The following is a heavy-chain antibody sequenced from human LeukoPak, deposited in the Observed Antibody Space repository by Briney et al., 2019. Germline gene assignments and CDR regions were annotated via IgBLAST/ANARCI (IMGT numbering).Heavy chain of an antibody. D-gene: IGHD3-22*01. CDR3: AREIGYYFDNHSSRLRGRFDV. CDR2: IYSTDKT. Sequence: GGSLRLSCAASGFTFSSYAMSWVRQAPGKGLEWVSVIYSTDKTNYADSVQGRFTISRDPSKNTVYLQMNSLRGEDTAVYYCAREIGYYFDNHSSRLRGRFDVWGTGTTVIVSS. CDR1: GFTFSSYA. J-gene: IGHJ6*04. V-gene: IGHV3-23*05.